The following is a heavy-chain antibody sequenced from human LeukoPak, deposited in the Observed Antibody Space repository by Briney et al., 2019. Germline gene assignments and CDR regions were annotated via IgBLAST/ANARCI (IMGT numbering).Heavy chain of an antibody. D-gene: IGHD3-3*01. CDR3: ARRYYDFWSGHYYYMDV. Sequence: GGSLRLSCAASGFTFSTYSMNWVRQAPGKGLEWVGRTRNKANSYTTECAASVKGRFTISRDDSKNSLYLQMNSLKTEDTAVYYCARRYYDFWSGHYYYMDVWGKGTTVTVSS. CDR1: GFTFSTYS. CDR2: TRNKANSYTT. V-gene: IGHV3-72*01. J-gene: IGHJ6*03.